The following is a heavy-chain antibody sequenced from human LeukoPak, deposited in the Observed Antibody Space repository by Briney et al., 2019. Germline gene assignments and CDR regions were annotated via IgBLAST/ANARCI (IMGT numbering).Heavy chain of an antibody. CDR1: GFTLSSYA. Sequence: GGSLRLSCAASGFTLSSYAMSWVRQAPGKGLEWVANIKQDGSEKYYVDSVKGRFTISRDNAKNSLYLQMNSLRAEDTAVYYCTRAPVDTAMLPYYYYMDVWGKGTTVTISS. J-gene: IGHJ6*03. D-gene: IGHD5-18*01. V-gene: IGHV3-7*03. CDR3: TRAPVDTAMLPYYYYMDV. CDR2: IKQDGSEK.